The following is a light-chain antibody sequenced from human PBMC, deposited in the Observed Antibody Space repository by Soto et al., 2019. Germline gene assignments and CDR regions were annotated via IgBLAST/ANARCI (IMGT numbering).Light chain of an antibody. CDR3: NSYTSSNTYV. CDR1: SSDVGSYNR. V-gene: IGLV2-18*02. Sequence: QSALTQPPSVSGSPGQSVTISCTGTSSDVGSYNRVSWYQQPPGTAPKLMIYEVSNRPSGVPDRFSGSKSGNTASLTISGLQPEDEADYHCNSYTSSNTYVFGTGTKVTVL. J-gene: IGLJ1*01. CDR2: EVS.